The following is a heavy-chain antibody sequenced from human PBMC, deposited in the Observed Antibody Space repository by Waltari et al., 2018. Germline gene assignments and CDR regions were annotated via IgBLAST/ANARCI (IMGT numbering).Heavy chain of an antibody. D-gene: IGHD2-2*01. V-gene: IGHV3-7*01. CDR3: VRRHCSSTACFVTSFDY. Sequence: EVQLVESGGALVQPGGSLRLSCSASGFTFSNFWLTWLRQAPGRGLEWVANIKQDGGEKYYADSVKGRFTISRDNTRNSVFLQMNSLRAEDTAVFYCVRRHCSSTACFVTSFDYWGQGTLVTVSS. CDR1: GFTFSNFW. J-gene: IGHJ4*02. CDR2: IKQDGGEK.